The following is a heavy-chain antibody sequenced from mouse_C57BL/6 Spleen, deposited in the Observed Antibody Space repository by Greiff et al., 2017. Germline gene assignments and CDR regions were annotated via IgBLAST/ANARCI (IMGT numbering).Heavy chain of an antibody. D-gene: IGHD1-1*01. V-gene: IGHV1-52*01. J-gene: IGHJ2*01. Sequence: QVQLQQPGAELVRPGSSVKLSCKASGYTFTSYWMHWVKQRPIQGLEWIGNIDPSDSETHYNQKFKDKATLTVDKSSSTAYMQLSSLPSEDSSVYYCVIYYYGSSPFDYWGQGTTLTVSS. CDR2: IDPSDSET. CDR1: GYTFTSYW. CDR3: VIYYYGSSPFDY.